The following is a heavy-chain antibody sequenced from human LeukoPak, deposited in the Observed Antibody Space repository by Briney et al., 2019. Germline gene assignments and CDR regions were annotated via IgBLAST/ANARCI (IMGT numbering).Heavy chain of an antibody. CDR1: GFTFSSYG. Sequence: GGTLRLSCAASGFTFSSYGMSWVRQAPGKGLEWVSAIIGSGGSTYYADSVKGRFTISRDNSKTTLYLQMNRLRAEDTAVYYCASSLVRGVIAPDYWGQGTLVTVSS. J-gene: IGHJ4*02. CDR2: IIGSGGST. V-gene: IGHV3-23*01. CDR3: ASSLVRGVIAPDY. D-gene: IGHD3-10*01.